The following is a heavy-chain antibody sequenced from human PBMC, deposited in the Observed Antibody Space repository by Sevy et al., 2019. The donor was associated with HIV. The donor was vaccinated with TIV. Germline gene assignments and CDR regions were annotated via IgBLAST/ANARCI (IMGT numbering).Heavy chain of an antibody. CDR2: ISYDGSNK. J-gene: IGHJ3*02. CDR3: GREFSGRAFDI. Sequence: GGSLRLSCAASGFTFSSYAMHWVRQAPGKGLEWVAVISYDGSNKYYADSVKGRFTISRDNSKNTLYLQMNSLRAEDTAVYYCGREFSGRAFDIWGQGTMVTVSS. CDR1: GFTFSSYA. V-gene: IGHV3-30-3*01. D-gene: IGHD3-10*01.